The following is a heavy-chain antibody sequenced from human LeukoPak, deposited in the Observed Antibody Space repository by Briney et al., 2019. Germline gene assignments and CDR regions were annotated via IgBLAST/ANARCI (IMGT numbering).Heavy chain of an antibody. Sequence: MPSETLSLTCTVSGGSTSSYYWSWIRQPPGKGLEWIGYIYYSGSTNYNPSLKSRVTISVDTSKNQFSLKLSSVTAADTAVYYCARGYSSSWYWFDPWGQGTLVTVSS. CDR2: IYYSGST. V-gene: IGHV4-59*01. CDR3: ARGYSSSWYWFDP. CDR1: GGSTSSYY. J-gene: IGHJ5*02. D-gene: IGHD6-13*01.